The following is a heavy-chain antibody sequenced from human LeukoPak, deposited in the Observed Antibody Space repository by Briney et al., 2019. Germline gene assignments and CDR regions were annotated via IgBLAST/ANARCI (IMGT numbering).Heavy chain of an antibody. CDR1: GFIFSSYS. Sequence: GGSLRLSCAASGFIFSSYSMNWVRQAPGKGLEWVSSISSSSSYIYYAGSVKGRFTISRDNAKNSLYLQMNSLRAEDTAVYYCARERINYYYYYMDVWGKGTTVTISS. CDR2: ISSSSSYI. CDR3: ARERINYYYYYMDV. V-gene: IGHV3-21*01. D-gene: IGHD3-16*01. J-gene: IGHJ6*03.